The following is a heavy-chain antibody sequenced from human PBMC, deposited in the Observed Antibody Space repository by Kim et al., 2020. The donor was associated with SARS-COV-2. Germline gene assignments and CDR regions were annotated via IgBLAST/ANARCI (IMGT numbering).Heavy chain of an antibody. Sequence: SETLSLTCTVSGDSIISSSYFWGWIRQPPGKGLEWIGNIYYSGSTYYNPSLKSRVTISVDTSKNQFSLKLSSVTAADTAVYYCARHLRRGSSQGNWFDPWGQGILVTVSS. D-gene: IGHD2-2*01. J-gene: IGHJ5*02. CDR3: ARHLRRGSSQGNWFDP. V-gene: IGHV4-39*01. CDR2: IYYSGST. CDR1: GDSIISSSYF.